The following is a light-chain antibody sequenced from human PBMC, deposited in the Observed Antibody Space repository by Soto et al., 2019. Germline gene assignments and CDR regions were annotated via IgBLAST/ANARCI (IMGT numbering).Light chain of an antibody. CDR3: TSYTRDTALV. J-gene: IGLJ1*01. CDR1: SSDLAIYNY. V-gene: IGLV2-14*01. Sequence: QSVLTQPASVSGSPGQSITISCTGTSSDLAIYNYVSWYQQQPGKAPKLMIYEVSNRPSGVSNRFSGSKSGSTASLTISGLQAEDEADYHCTSYTRDTALVFGTGTKLTVL. CDR2: EVS.